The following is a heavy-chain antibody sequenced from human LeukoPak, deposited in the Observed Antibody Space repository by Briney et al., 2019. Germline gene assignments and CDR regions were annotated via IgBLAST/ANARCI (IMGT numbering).Heavy chain of an antibody. V-gene: IGHV3-30*18. J-gene: IGHJ4*02. Sequence: PGRSLRLSCAASGFTFSSYGMHWVRQAPGKGLEWVAVISYDGSNKYYAGSVKGRFTISRDNSKNTLYLQMNSLRAEDTAVYYCAKEIYDYGGSLDYWGQGTLVTVSS. CDR1: GFTFSSYG. D-gene: IGHD4-23*01. CDR3: AKEIYDYGGSLDY. CDR2: ISYDGSNK.